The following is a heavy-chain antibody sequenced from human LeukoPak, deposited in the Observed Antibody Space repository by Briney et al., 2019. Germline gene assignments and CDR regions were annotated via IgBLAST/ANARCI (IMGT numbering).Heavy chain of an antibody. D-gene: IGHD6-13*01. CDR1: GGSISSYY. CDR2: IYYSGST. J-gene: IGHJ4*02. Sequence: SETLSLTCTVSGGSISSYYWSWIRQPPGKGLEWIGYIYYSGSTNYNPSLKSRVTISVDTSKNQFSLKLSSVTAADTAVYYCATGKRQQLDFDYWGQGTLVTVSS. V-gene: IGHV4-59*01. CDR3: ATGKRQQLDFDY.